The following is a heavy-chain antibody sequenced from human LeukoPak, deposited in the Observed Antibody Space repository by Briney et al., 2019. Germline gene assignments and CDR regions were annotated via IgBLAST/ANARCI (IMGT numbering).Heavy chain of an antibody. CDR2: INHSGST. CDR1: GGSFSGYY. Sequence: PSETLSLTCAVYGGSFSGYYWSWIRQPPGKGLEWIGEINHSGSTNYNPSLKSRVTISVDTSKNQFSLKLSSVTAADTAVYYCARHGSILPGDPFDYWGQGTLVTVSS. J-gene: IGHJ4*02. V-gene: IGHV4-34*01. D-gene: IGHD2-21*02. CDR3: ARHGSILPGDPFDY.